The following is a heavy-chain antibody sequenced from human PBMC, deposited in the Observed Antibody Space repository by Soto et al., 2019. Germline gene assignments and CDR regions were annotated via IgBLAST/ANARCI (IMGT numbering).Heavy chain of an antibody. J-gene: IGHJ4*02. V-gene: IGHV3-74*01. Sequence: SQILSWVASGCAYSTVWMHSVRQAPRKGLEWVSRISSDGSSTTYADSVKGRFTISRDNAENSLHLQMNSLRAEDTAVYYCARVRYCSDNSCYSWFDYWGQGTLVTVSS. CDR3: ARVRYCSDNSCYSWFDY. CDR1: GCAYSTVW. D-gene: IGHD2-15*01. CDR2: ISSDGSST.